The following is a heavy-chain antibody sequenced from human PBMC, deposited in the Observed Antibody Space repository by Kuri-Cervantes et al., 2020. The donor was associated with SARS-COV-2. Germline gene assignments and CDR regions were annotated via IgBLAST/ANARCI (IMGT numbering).Heavy chain of an antibody. CDR3: ARLVRSGSSSQVLYGLGYFHHMDV. V-gene: IGHV3-7*01. Sequence: GGSLRLSCAASGFTFSSYWMSWVRQAPGKGLEWVAIMRGDGGEQYYADSVRGRFSISRDNSKNSVYVEMNSLRAEDTAVYYCARLVRSGSSSQVLYGLGYFHHMDVWGNGTTVTVSS. D-gene: IGHD3-16*01. CDR2: MRGDGGEQ. CDR1: GFTFSSYW. J-gene: IGHJ6*03.